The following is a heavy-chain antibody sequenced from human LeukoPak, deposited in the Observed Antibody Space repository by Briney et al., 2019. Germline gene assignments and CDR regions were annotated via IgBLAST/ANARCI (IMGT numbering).Heavy chain of an antibody. CDR3: ARGTMDCSSTSCYSGEYYYYGMDV. J-gene: IGHJ6*04. D-gene: IGHD2-2*01. V-gene: IGHV4-34*01. Sequence: SETLSLTCAVYGGSFSGYYWSWIRQPPGEGLEWIGEINHSGSTNYNPSLKSRVTISVDTSKNQFSLKLSSVTAADTAVYYCARGTMDCSSTSCYSGEYYYYGMDVWGKGTTVTVSS. CDR1: GGSFSGYY. CDR2: INHSGST.